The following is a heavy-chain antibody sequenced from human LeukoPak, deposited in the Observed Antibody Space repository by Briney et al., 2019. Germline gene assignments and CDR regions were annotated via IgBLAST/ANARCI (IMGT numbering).Heavy chain of an antibody. CDR1: GFTFYGYD. CDR3: AKGYDTVDRGPFDY. V-gene: IGHV3-9*01. J-gene: IGHJ4*02. D-gene: IGHD4-23*01. Sequence: PGGSLRLSCAAYGFTFYGYDRRWVRQAPGKGLEWVADISWNSGSIDYADSVRGGFTIARENDKKFMQMQRNSQRAEDTALYYCAKGYDTVDRGPFDYWGQGTLVTVSS. CDR2: ISWNSGSI.